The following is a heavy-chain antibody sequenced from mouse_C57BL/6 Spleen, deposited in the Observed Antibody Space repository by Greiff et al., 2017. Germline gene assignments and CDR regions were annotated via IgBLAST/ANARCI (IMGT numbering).Heavy chain of an antibody. J-gene: IGHJ4*01. Sequence: QVQLQQPGAELVKPGASVKLSCKASGYTFTSYWMHWVKQRPGQGLEWIGMIHPNSGSTNYNEKFKSKATLTVDKSSSTAYMQRSSLTSEDSAVYYCARSRGYYDAMDYWGQGTSVTVSS. D-gene: IGHD1-1*02. CDR2: IHPNSGST. CDR1: GYTFTSYW. V-gene: IGHV1-64*01. CDR3: ARSRGYYDAMDY.